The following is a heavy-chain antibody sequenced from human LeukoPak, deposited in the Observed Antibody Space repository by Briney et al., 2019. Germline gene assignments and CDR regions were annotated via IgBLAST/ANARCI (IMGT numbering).Heavy chain of an antibody. CDR3: GRFTLGRGVLLRPLDF. V-gene: IGHV3-23*01. D-gene: IGHD3-10*01. CDR2: ISGDGDTT. CDR1: GFTFTSFG. Sequence: GGSLRLSCAASGFTFTSFGMNWVRQAQGKGLEWVSAISGDGDTTYYADSMKARFTISRDNSKNTVFLQINSLRAEDTAIYYCGRFTLGRGVLLRPLDFWGQGTLVSVSS. J-gene: IGHJ4*02.